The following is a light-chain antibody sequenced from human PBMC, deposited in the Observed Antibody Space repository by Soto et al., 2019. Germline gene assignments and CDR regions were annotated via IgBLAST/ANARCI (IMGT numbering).Light chain of an antibody. J-gene: IGLJ2*01. CDR2: STN. Sequence: QSALTQPPSASGTPGQRVTISCSGSSCNIGSNTVNWYQQLPGSAPKLLMYSTNQRPSGVPDRFSGSKSGTSASLAISGLQSEDEADYYCAAWDGSLNVVLFGGGTKVTVL. V-gene: IGLV1-44*01. CDR3: AAWDGSLNVVL. CDR1: SCNIGSNT.